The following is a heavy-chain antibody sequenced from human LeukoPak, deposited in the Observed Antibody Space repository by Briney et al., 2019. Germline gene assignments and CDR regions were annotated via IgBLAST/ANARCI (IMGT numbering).Heavy chain of an antibody. CDR2: IYYSGST. CDR3: ARYSPVVAATYWYFDL. CDR1: GGSISSYY. V-gene: IGHV4-59*01. J-gene: IGHJ2*01. D-gene: IGHD2-15*01. Sequence: PSETLSLTCTVSGGSISSYYWSWIRQPPGKGLEWIGYIYYSGSTNYNPSLKSRVTISVDTSKNQFSLKLSSVTAADTAVYYCARYSPVVAATYWYFDLWGRGTLVTVSP.